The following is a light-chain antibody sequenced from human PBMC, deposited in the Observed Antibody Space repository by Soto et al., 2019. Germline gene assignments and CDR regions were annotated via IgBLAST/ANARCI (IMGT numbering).Light chain of an antibody. CDR1: QSVSSH. V-gene: IGKV3-15*01. Sequence: EVVMTQSPATLSVSPGDKATLSCRASQSVSSHLAWYQQKPGQAPRLLIYGASTRASGVPARFSGSGSGPEFTLTLSSLQSEDFAIYYCQQYDDWRLLTFGGGTKVEI. CDR2: GAS. CDR3: QQYDDWRLLT. J-gene: IGKJ4*01.